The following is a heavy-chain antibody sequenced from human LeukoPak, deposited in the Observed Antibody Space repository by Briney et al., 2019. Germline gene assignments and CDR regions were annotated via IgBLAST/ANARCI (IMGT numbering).Heavy chain of an antibody. D-gene: IGHD3-10*01. CDR2: IYYSGST. Sequence: SETLSLTCAVSGGSISSNSYYWGWIRQPPGKGLEWIGSIYYSGSTYYNPSPKSRVTISVDTSKNQFSLKLSSVTAADTAVYYCARVNTLIRGIGWFDPWGQGILVTVSS. CDR3: ARVNTLIRGIGWFDP. V-gene: IGHV4-39*07. J-gene: IGHJ5*02. CDR1: GGSISSNSYY.